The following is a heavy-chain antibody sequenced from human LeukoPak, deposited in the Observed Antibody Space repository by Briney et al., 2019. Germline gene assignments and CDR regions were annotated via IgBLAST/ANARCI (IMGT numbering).Heavy chain of an antibody. D-gene: IGHD3-3*01. CDR2: ISAYNGNI. CDR1: GYTFTSYG. J-gene: IGHJ4*02. CDR3: ASMSGYYPSYYFDY. V-gene: IGHV1-18*01. Sequence: ASVKVSCKASGYTFTSYGISWVRQAPGQGLEWMGWISAYNGNIDYAQKLQGRVTLTTDTSTSTAYMEVRSLRSDDTAVYYCASMSGYYPSYYFDYWGQGTLVTVSS.